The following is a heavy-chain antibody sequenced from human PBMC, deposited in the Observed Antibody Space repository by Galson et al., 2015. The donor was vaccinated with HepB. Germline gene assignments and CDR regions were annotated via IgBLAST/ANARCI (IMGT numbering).Heavy chain of an antibody. Sequence: SLRLSCAGSGFIFRSYGIHWVRQAPGKGLEWLAVIYSDGSNKYYADSVKGRFTISRDNPKNTLYPQMTSLRAEDTAVYYCARDRSSGGDCLDHWGQGTLVTVSS. D-gene: IGHD2-21*02. CDR1: GFIFRSYG. V-gene: IGHV3-33*01. CDR3: ARDRSSGGDCLDH. CDR2: IYSDGSNK. J-gene: IGHJ4*02.